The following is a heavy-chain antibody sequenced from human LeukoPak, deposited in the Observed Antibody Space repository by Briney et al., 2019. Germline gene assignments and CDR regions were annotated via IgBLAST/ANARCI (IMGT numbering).Heavy chain of an antibody. D-gene: IGHD3-3*01. CDR2: IYTSGST. Sequence: PSETLSLTCTVSGGSISSYYWSWIRQPAGKGLEWIGRIYTSGSTNYNPSLKSRVTISVDTSKNQFSLKLSSVTAADTAVYYCAREASRITIFGVVIKGRFDYWGQGTLVTVSS. CDR1: GGSISSYY. J-gene: IGHJ4*02. V-gene: IGHV4-4*07. CDR3: AREASRITIFGVVIKGRFDY.